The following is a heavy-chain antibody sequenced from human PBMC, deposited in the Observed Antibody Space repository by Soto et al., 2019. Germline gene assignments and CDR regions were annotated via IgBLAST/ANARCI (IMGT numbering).Heavy chain of an antibody. D-gene: IGHD6-19*01. CDR1: GFTFSSYS. V-gene: IGHV3-21*01. CDR3: ARDPYSSGWPYYYYGMDV. J-gene: IGHJ6*02. CDR2: ISSSSSYI. Sequence: EVQLVESGGGLVKPGGSLRLSCAASGFTFSSYSVNWVRQAPGKGLEWVSSISSSSSYIYYADSVKGRFTISRDNAKNSLYLQMNSLRAEDTAVYYCARDPYSSGWPYYYYGMDVWGQGTTVTVSS.